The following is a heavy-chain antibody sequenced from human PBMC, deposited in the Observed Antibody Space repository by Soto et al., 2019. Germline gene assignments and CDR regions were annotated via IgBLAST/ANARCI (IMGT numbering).Heavy chain of an antibody. CDR2: INPSNGGT. V-gene: IGHV1-2*02. J-gene: IGHJ4*02. D-gene: IGHD6-19*01. CDR3: ASAAVTGTAGLDF. Sequence: ASVKVSCKASGYTFSGFYMHWVRQAPGQGLGWMGWINPSNGGTKYAEKFQGRVTMTRDTSISTAYVELSRLTSDDTAVYYCASAAVTGTAGLDFWGQGTLVTVSS. CDR1: GYTFSGFY.